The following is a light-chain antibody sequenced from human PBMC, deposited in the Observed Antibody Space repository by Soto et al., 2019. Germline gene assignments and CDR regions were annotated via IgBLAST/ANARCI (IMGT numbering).Light chain of an antibody. CDR2: RNN. J-gene: IGLJ1*01. V-gene: IGLV1-47*01. CDR3: AAWDDSLSGYV. Sequence: QPVLTQPPSASGTPGQRVTISCSGSSSNIGSNYVYWYQQLPGTAPKLLIYRNNQRPSGVPDRFSGAKSGTSASLAISGLRSEDGADYYCAAWDDSLSGYVFGTGTKLTVL. CDR1: SSNIGSNY.